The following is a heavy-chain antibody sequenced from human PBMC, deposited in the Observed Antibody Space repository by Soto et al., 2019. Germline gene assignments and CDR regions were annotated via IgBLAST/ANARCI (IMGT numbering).Heavy chain of an antibody. CDR3: ARDGDVNTGFGKDY. CDR1: GFTFSNYA. D-gene: IGHD3-16*01. CDR2: IWHDGGNK. J-gene: IGHJ4*02. V-gene: IGHV3-33*08. Sequence: GGSLRLSCAASGFTFSNYAMNWVRQAPGKGLEWVAFIWHDGGNKFYAESVKGRFTISRDNSKNTLYLQMTSLSAEDTAMYYCARDGDVNTGFGKDYWGQGTLVTVSS.